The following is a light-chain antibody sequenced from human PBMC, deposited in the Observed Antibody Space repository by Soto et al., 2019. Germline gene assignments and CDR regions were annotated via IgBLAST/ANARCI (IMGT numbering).Light chain of an antibody. CDR2: DNN. Sequence: QCVLTQPPSVSAAPGQKVTISCSGSSSNIGNNYVSWYQQLPGTAPKLLIYDNNKRPSGIPDRFSGSKSGTSATLGITGLQTGDEADYYCGTWDSSLSADVVFGGGTKLTVL. CDR3: GTWDSSLSADVV. J-gene: IGLJ2*01. CDR1: SSNIGNNY. V-gene: IGLV1-51*01.